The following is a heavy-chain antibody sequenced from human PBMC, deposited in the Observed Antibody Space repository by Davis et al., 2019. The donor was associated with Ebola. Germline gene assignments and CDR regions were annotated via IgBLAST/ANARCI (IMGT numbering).Heavy chain of an antibody. CDR3: AREDISGVRGATAYYYYMDV. D-gene: IGHD3-10*01. Sequence: SVKVSCKASGYTFTSYGISWVRQAPGQGLEWMGGIIPIFGTANYAQKFQGRVTITADESTSTAYMELSSLRSEDTAVYYCAREDISGVRGATAYYYYMDVWGKGTTVTVSS. CDR1: GYTFTSYG. V-gene: IGHV1-69*13. J-gene: IGHJ6*03. CDR2: IIPIFGTA.